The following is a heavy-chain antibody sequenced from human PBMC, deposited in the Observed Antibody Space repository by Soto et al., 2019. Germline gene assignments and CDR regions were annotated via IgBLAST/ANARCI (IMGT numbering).Heavy chain of an antibody. CDR1: GFTFSSYG. Sequence: QVQLVESGGGVVQPGRSLRLSCAASGFTFSSYGMHWVRQAPGKGLEWVAVISYDGSNKYYADSVKGRFTSSRDNSKNTLYLQMNSLRAEDTAVYYCAKGRRITMVRGALDYRGQGTLVTVSS. CDR2: ISYDGSNK. D-gene: IGHD3-10*01. CDR3: AKGRRITMVRGALDY. J-gene: IGHJ4*02. V-gene: IGHV3-30*18.